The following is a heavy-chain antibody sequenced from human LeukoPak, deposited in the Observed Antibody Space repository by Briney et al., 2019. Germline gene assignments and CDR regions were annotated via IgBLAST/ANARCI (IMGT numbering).Heavy chain of an antibody. J-gene: IGHJ4*02. CDR2: SKSKTDGEKT. Sequence: GWSLTVSRAGCRLTFSHALMRWVRPPPGRGLAWVGRSKSKTDGEKTDSAAPLIGRFTISRDDSKNPLYLEMYSVKTEDTAMYYCLYFWSGSALVDYWGQGTLVTVSS. CDR3: LYFWSGSALVDY. V-gene: IGHV3-15*01. CDR1: RLTFSHAL. D-gene: IGHD3-3*01.